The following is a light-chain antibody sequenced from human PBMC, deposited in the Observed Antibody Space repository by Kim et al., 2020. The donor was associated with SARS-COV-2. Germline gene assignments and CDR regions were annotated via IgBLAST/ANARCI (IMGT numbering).Light chain of an antibody. CDR1: SSDVGGYNY. Sequence: SGTISCTGTSSDVGGYNYVSWYQQHPGKAPKRMIYEVSKRPSGVPDRFSGSKSGNTASLTVSGLQAEDEADYYCSSYAGSNNLVFGGGTQLTVL. J-gene: IGLJ3*02. CDR3: SSYAGSNNLV. V-gene: IGLV2-8*01. CDR2: EVS.